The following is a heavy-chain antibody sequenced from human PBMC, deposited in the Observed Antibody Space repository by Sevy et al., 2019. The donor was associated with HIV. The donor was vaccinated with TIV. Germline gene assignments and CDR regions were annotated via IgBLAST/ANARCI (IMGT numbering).Heavy chain of an antibody. D-gene: IGHD3-3*01. J-gene: IGHJ6*02. CDR1: GFTFSSYS. CDR3: ARDKTILEGRYGMDV. V-gene: IGHV3-21*01. CDR2: ITGGSSYI. Sequence: GGSLRLSCAASGFTFSSYSINWVRQAPGKGLEWVSSITGGSSYIFYADSVKGRFTTSRDNAKNSLYLQMNSLRAEDTAVYYCARDKTILEGRYGMDVWGQGTTVTVSS.